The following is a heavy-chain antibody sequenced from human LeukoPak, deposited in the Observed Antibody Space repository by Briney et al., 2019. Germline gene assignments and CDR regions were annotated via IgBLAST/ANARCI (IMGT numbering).Heavy chain of an antibody. CDR2: INHSGIT. Sequence: SETLSLTCTVSGYSISSGYYWGWIRQPPGKGLEWIGEINHSGITNYNPSLKSRVTISLDTSKNQFSLKLSSVTAADTAVYYCARKGGGQLVNTRRWFDPWGQGTLVTVSS. D-gene: IGHD6-6*01. CDR1: GYSISSGYY. J-gene: IGHJ5*02. CDR3: ARKGGGQLVNTRRWFDP. V-gene: IGHV4-38-2*02.